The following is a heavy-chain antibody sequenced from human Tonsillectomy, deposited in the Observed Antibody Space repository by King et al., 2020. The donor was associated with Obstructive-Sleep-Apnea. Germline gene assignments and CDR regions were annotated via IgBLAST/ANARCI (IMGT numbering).Heavy chain of an antibody. V-gene: IGHV3-53*04. CDR2: IYSGGST. J-gene: IGHJ4*02. D-gene: IGHD3-22*01. CDR1: GFTVSSNY. Sequence: QLVQSGGGLVQPGGSLRLSCAASGFTVSSNYMSWVRQAPGKGLEWVSVIYSGGSTYYADSVKGRFTISRHNSKNTLYLQMNSLRAEDTAVYYCARLNYYDSSGYYYGEDYWGQGTLVTVSS. CDR3: ARLNYYDSSGYYYGEDY.